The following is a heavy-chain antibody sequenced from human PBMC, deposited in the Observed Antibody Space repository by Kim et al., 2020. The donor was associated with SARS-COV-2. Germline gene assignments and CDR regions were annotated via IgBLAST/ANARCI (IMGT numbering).Heavy chain of an antibody. V-gene: IGHV4-34*01. CDR2: INHSGST. CDR1: GGSFSGYY. J-gene: IGHJ4*02. Sequence: SETLSLTCAAYGGSFSGYYWSWIRQPPGKGLEWIGEINHSGSTNYNPSPKSRVTISVNTCKNQISLKLSSVTAADTAVYYCARGRAWIQLWNWGQGTLVTVSS. D-gene: IGHD5-18*01. CDR3: ARGRAWIQLWN.